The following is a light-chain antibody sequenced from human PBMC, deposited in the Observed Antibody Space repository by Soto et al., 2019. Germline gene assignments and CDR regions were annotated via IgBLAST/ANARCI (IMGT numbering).Light chain of an antibody. CDR3: CLYTNAETVV. CDR1: SGFVGSFSL. V-gene: IGLV2-23*01. Sequence: QSALAQPASVSGSPGQSITISCTGTSGFVGSFSLVSWYQQHPGKAPKVMISEGHRRPSGVPDRFSGSTSVNSASLTISGLQADDEADYYCCLYTNAETVVLGGETKVTAL. J-gene: IGLJ2*01. CDR2: EGH.